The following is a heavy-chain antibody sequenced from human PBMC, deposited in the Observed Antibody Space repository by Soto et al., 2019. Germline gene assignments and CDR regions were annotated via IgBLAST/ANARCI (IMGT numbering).Heavy chain of an antibody. D-gene: IGHD3-10*01. J-gene: IGHJ6*02. Sequence: PSETLSLTCAVYGGSFSGYYWSWIRQPPGKXLEWIGEINHSGSTNYNPSLKSRVTISVDTSKNQFSLKLSSVSAADTAVYYCATGRGVRGVIITTYYYYGLDVWGQGTTATVSS. CDR2: INHSGST. V-gene: IGHV4-34*01. CDR3: ATGRGVRGVIITTYYYYGLDV. CDR1: GGSFSGYY.